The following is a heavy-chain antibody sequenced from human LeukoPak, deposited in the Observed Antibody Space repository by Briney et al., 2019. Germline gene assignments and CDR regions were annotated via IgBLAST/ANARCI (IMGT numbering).Heavy chain of an antibody. J-gene: IGHJ4*02. CDR2: INPNSGGT. Sequence: ASVKVSCKASGYTFTGYYMHWVRQAPGQGLEWMGWINPNSGGTNYAQKFQGRVTMTRDTSISTAYMELSRLRSDDTAVYYCARDDPRYSSGWFGWGQGTLVTVSS. D-gene: IGHD6-19*01. V-gene: IGHV1-2*02. CDR1: GYTFTGYY. CDR3: ARDDPRYSSGWFG.